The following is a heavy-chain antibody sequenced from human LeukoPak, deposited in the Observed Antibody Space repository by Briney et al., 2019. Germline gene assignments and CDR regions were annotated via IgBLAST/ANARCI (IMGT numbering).Heavy chain of an antibody. D-gene: IGHD3-10*01. CDR2: ISYDGSNK. V-gene: IGHV3-30*04. J-gene: IGHJ6*02. Sequence: GGSLRLSCAASGFTFSSYAMHWVRQAPGKGLEWVAVISYDGSNKYYADSVKGRFTISRDNSKNTLYLQMNSLRAEDTAVYYCVREVSMVRDYYYYGMDVWGQGTTVTVSS. CDR3: VREVSMVRDYYYYGMDV. CDR1: GFTFSSYA.